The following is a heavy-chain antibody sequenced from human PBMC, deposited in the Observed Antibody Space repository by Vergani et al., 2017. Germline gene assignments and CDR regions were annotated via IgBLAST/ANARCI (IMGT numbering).Heavy chain of an antibody. V-gene: IGHV4-39*01. J-gene: IGHJ2*01. Sequence: QMQLQESGPGLVKASETLSLTCTVSGDSIISRSYYWGWIRQPPGKGLEWIGSIYNSGNGDSSSSLKSRVTISADTSKNQFSLRLTSVTAADTAVYYCASGKYWSDSTSHFRGRYFDVWGRGTLVTVPS. D-gene: IGHD1-26*01. CDR1: GDSIISRSYY. CDR2: IYNSGNG. CDR3: ASGKYWSDSTSHFRGRYFDV.